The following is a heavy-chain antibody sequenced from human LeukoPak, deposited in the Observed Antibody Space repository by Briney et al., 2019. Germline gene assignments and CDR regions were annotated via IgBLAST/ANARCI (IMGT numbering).Heavy chain of an antibody. CDR1: GFTFSSYS. J-gene: IGHJ6*02. V-gene: IGHV3-21*01. Sequence: GGSLRLSCAASGFTFSSYSMNWVRQVPGKGLEWVSSISSSSYIYYADSVKGRFTISRDNAKNSLYLQMNSLRAEDTAVYYCARDMGTVYYYYGMDVWGQGTTVTVSS. CDR2: ISSSSYI. D-gene: IGHD7-27*01. CDR3: ARDMGTVYYYYGMDV.